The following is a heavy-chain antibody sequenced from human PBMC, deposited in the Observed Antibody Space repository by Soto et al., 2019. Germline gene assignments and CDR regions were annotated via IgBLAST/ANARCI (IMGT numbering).Heavy chain of an antibody. Sequence: GSLRLSCEASGFTVSSNYMSWVRQAPGTGLEWVSSISSSSSYIYYADSVKGRFTISRDNAKNSLYLQMNSLRAEDTAVYYCARYDSSGYYWPYYYYGMDVWGQGTTVTVSS. CDR3: ARYDSSGYYWPYYYYGMDV. CDR2: ISSSSSYI. J-gene: IGHJ6*02. CDR1: GFTVSSNY. D-gene: IGHD3-22*01. V-gene: IGHV3-21*01.